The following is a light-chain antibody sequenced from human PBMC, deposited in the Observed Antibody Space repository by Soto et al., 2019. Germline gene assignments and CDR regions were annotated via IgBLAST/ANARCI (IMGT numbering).Light chain of an antibody. J-gene: IGKJ1*01. V-gene: IGKV3-20*01. CDR3: HQYGSSPST. Sequence: EIVMTQSPATLSVVPGERATLSCRASQSISSSLAWYQQKPGQAPRLLIYGASNRATGIPDRFSGSGSGTDFTLTIGRLEPEDFAVYFCHQYGSSPSTFGQGTKVDIK. CDR2: GAS. CDR1: QSISSS.